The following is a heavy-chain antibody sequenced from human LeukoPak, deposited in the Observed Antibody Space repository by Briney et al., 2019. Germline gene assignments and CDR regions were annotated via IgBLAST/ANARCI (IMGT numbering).Heavy chain of an antibody. Sequence: GGSLRLSCAASGFTFSSYGMHWVRQAPGKGLEWVAFIRYDGSNKYYADSVKGRFTISRDNSKNTLYLQMISLRAEDTAVYYCAKVRPLDSYPSDFWGQGTLVTVSS. J-gene: IGHJ4*02. V-gene: IGHV3-30*02. CDR3: AKVRPLDSYPSDF. CDR2: IRYDGSNK. D-gene: IGHD3-22*01. CDR1: GFTFSSYG.